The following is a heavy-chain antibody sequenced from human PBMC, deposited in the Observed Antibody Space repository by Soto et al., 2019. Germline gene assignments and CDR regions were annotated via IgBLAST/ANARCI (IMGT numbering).Heavy chain of an antibody. CDR3: ARHYYGDYGHYYYHYGMDV. D-gene: IGHD4-17*01. J-gene: IGHJ6*02. Sequence: SEALSVTCTDSGGSISSSSYYWGWILQPPGKGLEWIGSIYYSGSTYYNPSLKSRVTISVDTSKNQFSLKLSSVTAADTAVYYCARHYYGDYGHYYYHYGMDVWGQGTTVTVSS. V-gene: IGHV4-39*01. CDR1: GGSISSSSYY. CDR2: IYYSGST.